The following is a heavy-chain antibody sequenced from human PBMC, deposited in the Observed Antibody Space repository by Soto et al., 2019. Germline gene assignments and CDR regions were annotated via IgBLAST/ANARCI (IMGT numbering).Heavy chain of an antibody. CDR3: AKEDPYYYGSGSPLNDAFDI. Sequence: GGSLRLSCAASGFTFSSYGMHWVRQAPGKGLEWVAVISYDGSNKYYADSVKGRFTISRDNSKNTLYLQMNSLRAEDTAVYYCAKEDPYYYGSGSPLNDAFDIWGQGTMVTVSS. CDR1: GFTFSSYG. J-gene: IGHJ3*02. CDR2: ISYDGSNK. D-gene: IGHD3-10*01. V-gene: IGHV3-30*18.